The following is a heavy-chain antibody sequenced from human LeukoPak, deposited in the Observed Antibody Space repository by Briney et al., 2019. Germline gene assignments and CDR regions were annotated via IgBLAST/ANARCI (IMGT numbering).Heavy chain of an antibody. CDR3: ARMCHDFLTGYYHVFGY. CDR1: GGSISSYY. J-gene: IGHJ4*02. CDR2: IHYSGST. D-gene: IGHD3-9*01. V-gene: IGHV4-59*08. Sequence: PQTLSLTCTVSGGSISSYYWNWIRHPPGKGLGWIGYIHYSGSTNYNPSLKRRVTISADPSKNQFSLKLSSVTAADTAVYYCARMCHDFLTGYYHVFGYWGQGTLVTVSS.